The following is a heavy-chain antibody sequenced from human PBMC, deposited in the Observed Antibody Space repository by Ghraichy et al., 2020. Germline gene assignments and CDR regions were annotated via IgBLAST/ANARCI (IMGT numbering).Heavy chain of an antibody. CDR1: GGSISSYY. D-gene: IGHD2-2*01. V-gene: IGHV4-59*01. CDR3: ARAELDRPAGVNSGFDP. CDR2: IYYSGST. Sequence: SETLSLTCTVSGGSISSYYWSWIRQPRGKGLEWIGYIYYSGSTNYNPSLKGRVTISVDTSKNQFSLKLSSVTAADTAVYYCARAELDRPAGVNSGFDPWGQGTLVTVSS. J-gene: IGHJ5*02.